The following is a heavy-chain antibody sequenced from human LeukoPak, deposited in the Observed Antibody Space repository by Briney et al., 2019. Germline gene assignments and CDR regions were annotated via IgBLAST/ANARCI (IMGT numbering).Heavy chain of an antibody. CDR1: GGAFSSYA. CDR2: IIPIFGTT. V-gene: IGHV1-69*13. CDR3: ARDDYYDSSVYHESAFDK. D-gene: IGHD3-22*01. J-gene: IGHJ3*02. Sequence: SVKVSCKASGGAFSSYAISWVRQAPGHGLEWMGGIIPIFGTTNYAQRFQGRVTITADESTSTAYMVPSSLTSDDTAVYYWARDDYYDSSVYHESAFDKWGQGTVVTVSS.